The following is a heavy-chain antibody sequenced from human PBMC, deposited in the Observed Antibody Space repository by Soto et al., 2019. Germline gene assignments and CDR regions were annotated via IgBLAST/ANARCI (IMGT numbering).Heavy chain of an antibody. V-gene: IGHV3-23*01. Sequence: GGSLRLSCAASGFTVSSYAMSWVRQAPGKGLEWVSAISGSGGSTYYADSVKGRFTISRDNSKNTLYLQMNSLRAEDTAVYYCAKGDCSGGSCYSDYWGQGTLVTVSS. D-gene: IGHD2-15*01. J-gene: IGHJ4*02. CDR2: ISGSGGST. CDR3: AKGDCSGGSCYSDY. CDR1: GFTVSSYA.